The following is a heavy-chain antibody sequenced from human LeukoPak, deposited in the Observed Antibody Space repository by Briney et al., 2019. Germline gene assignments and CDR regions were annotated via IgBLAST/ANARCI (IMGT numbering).Heavy chain of an antibody. V-gene: IGHV1-2*02. CDR1: GYTFTGYF. Sequence: ASVNVSCKASGYTFTGYFMHWVRQAPGQGLEWMGWINPNNGDTNYAQTFQGRVTMTRDTSISTAYMELSNLRSQDTAMFCCARDLYGSGSSNWFDPWGQGTLVTVSS. CDR2: INPNNGDT. D-gene: IGHD3-10*01. CDR3: ARDLYGSGSSNWFDP. J-gene: IGHJ5*02.